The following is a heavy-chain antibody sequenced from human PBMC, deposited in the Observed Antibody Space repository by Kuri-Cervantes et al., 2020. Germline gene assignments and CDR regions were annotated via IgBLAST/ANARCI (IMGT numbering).Heavy chain of an antibody. V-gene: IGHV3-21*01. J-gene: IGHJ6*02. CDR3: ARSELDSGSPYYYYYGMDV. Sequence: GGSLRLSCAASGFTFSSYSMNWVRQAPGKGLEWASSISSSSSYIYYADSVKGRFTISRDNAKNSLYLQMNSLRAEDTAVYYCARSELDSGSPYYYYYGMDVWGQGTTVTVSS. CDR2: ISSSSSYI. D-gene: IGHD1-26*01. CDR1: GFTFSSYS.